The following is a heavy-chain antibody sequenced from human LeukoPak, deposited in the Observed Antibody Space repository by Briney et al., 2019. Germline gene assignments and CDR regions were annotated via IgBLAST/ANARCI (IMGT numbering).Heavy chain of an antibody. Sequence: GGSLRLSCAASGFSFSTYGMHWVRQAPGKGLEWVTLISHDGKIKCDADSVKGRFTISRDNSKNTLYLQMNSLRDEDTAVYYCVRDLFPPAYFDYWGQGTLVTVSS. D-gene: IGHD2-15*01. V-gene: IGHV3-30*04. CDR3: VRDLFPPAYFDY. CDR1: GFSFSTYG. J-gene: IGHJ4*02. CDR2: ISHDGKIK.